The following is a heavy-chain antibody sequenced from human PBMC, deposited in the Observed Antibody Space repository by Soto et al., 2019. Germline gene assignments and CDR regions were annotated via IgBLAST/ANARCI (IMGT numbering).Heavy chain of an antibody. D-gene: IGHD1-7*01. J-gene: IGHJ6*02. V-gene: IGHV3-30*18. CDR1: GFTFSSYG. CDR2: ISYDGSNK. CDR3: AKLELREGMDV. Sequence: PGGSLRLSCAASGFTFSSYGMHWVRQAPGKGLEWVAVISYDGSNKYYADSVKGRFTISRDNSKNTLYLQMNSLRAEDTAVYYCAKLELREGMDVWGQGTMVTVSS.